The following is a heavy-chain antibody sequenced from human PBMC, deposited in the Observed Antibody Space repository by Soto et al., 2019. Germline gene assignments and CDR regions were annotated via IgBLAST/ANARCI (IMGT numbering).Heavy chain of an antibody. V-gene: IGHV3-23*01. CDR1: GFTFSSYA. Sequence: GGSLRLSCAASGFTFSSYAMSWVRQAPGKGLEWVSAISGSGGSTYYADSVKGRFTISRDNSKNTLYLQMNSLRAEDTAVYYCAKDRVGYSNYLVFDYWGQGTLVTVSS. D-gene: IGHD4-4*01. CDR3: AKDRVGYSNYLVFDY. J-gene: IGHJ4*02. CDR2: ISGSGGST.